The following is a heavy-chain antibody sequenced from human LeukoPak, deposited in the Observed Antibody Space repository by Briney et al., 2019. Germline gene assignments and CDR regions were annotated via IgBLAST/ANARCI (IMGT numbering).Heavy chain of an antibody. V-gene: IGHV3-23*01. CDR1: GITLSNYG. D-gene: IGHD6-13*01. CDR2: ISDSGGST. CDR3: ARERWASPGFQH. J-gene: IGHJ1*01. Sequence: GGSLRLSCAVSGITLSNYGMSWVRQAPGKGLEWVAGISDSGGSTNYADSVKGRFTISRDNPKNTLYLQMNSLRAEDTAVYYCARERWASPGFQHWGQGTLVTVSS.